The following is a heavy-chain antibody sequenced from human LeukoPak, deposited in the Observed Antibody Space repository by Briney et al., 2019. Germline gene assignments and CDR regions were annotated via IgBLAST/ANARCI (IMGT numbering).Heavy chain of an antibody. CDR3: ARDWRRITGMTSPFRYYYYYMDV. V-gene: IGHV3-33*01. Sequence: PGGSLRLSCAASGFTFSSYGMHWVRQAPGKGLEWVAVIWYDGSNKYYADSVKGRFTISRDNSKNTLYLQMNSLRAEDTAVYYCARDWRRITGMTSPFRYYYYYMDVWGKGTTVTVSS. CDR1: GFTFSSYG. J-gene: IGHJ6*03. CDR2: IWYDGSNK. D-gene: IGHD1-20*01.